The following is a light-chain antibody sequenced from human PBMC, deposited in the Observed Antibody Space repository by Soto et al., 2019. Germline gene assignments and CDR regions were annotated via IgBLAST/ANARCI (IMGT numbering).Light chain of an antibody. V-gene: IGKV3-15*01. J-gene: IGKJ5*01. CDR1: QSVSNN. CDR3: QQYDNWPIT. CDR2: GAS. Sequence: EIVRTQSPATLSVSPGERATLSCRASQSVSNNLAWYQQKPGQAPSLLIYGASTRATGIPARFSGSGSGTEFTLTISSLQSEDFAVYDCQQYDNWPITFGQGTRREIK.